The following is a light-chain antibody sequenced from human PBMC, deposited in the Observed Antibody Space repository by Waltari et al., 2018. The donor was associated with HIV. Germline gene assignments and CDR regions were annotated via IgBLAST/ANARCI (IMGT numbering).Light chain of an antibody. CDR3: ATWDDSLSGVV. J-gene: IGLJ2*01. V-gene: IGLV1-47*01. CDR1: SPHMGNYY. Sequence: QSVLTQPPSASATPGQRVTIPCSGSSPHMGNYYVYLYQQLQGATPKVIIFRTNRRPSWVPDRFSGSQSGTSASLAISGLRSEDEADYYCATWDDSLSGVVFGGGTKLTVL. CDR2: RTN.